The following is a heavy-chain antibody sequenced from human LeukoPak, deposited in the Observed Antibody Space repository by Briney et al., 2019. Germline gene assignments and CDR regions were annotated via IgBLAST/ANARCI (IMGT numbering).Heavy chain of an antibody. CDR3: AKHRFESGGYHSTD. J-gene: IGHJ4*02. D-gene: IGHD3-22*01. CDR1: GFTFNNNG. CDR2: ISGGGSNT. Sequence: GGSLRLSCVTSGFTFNNNGMSWVRQAPGKGLEWVSAISGGGSNTYYADSVKGRFTISRDNSKNTLYLQMNSLRDEDTAVYYCAKHRFESGGYHSTDWGQGTLVTVSS. V-gene: IGHV3-23*01.